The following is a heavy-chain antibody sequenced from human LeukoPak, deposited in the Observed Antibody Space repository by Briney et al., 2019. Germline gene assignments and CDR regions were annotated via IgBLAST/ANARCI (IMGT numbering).Heavy chain of an antibody. CDR3: AGAGNSYGKDY. CDR2: ISSSSSYI. CDR1: GFTFSSYS. Sequence: TGGSLRLSCAASGFTFSSYSMNWVRQAPGKGLEWVSSISSSSSYIYYADSVKGRFTISRDNAKNSLYLQMNSLRAEDTAVYYCAGAGNSYGKDYWGQGTLVTVSS. V-gene: IGHV3-21*01. D-gene: IGHD5-18*01. J-gene: IGHJ4*02.